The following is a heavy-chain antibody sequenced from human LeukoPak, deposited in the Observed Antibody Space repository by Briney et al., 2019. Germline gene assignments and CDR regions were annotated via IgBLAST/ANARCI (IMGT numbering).Heavy chain of an antibody. Sequence: SQTLSLTCAISGDSVSSNSAAWNWIRQSPSRGLEWLGRTYYRSKWYNDYAVSVKSRITINPDTSKNQFPLQLNSVTPEDTAVYYCARDRPLIAARRRTGIAAAGTFDYWGQGTLVTVSS. V-gene: IGHV6-1*01. J-gene: IGHJ4*02. CDR1: GDSVSSNSAA. CDR3: ARDRPLIAARRRTGIAAAGTFDY. CDR2: TYYRSKWYN. D-gene: IGHD6-13*01.